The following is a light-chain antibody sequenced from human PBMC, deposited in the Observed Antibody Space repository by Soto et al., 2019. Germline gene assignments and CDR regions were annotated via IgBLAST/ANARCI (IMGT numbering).Light chain of an antibody. CDR3: QHYENSTIT. V-gene: IGKV3-20*01. CDR1: DILSSGF. Sequence: IELAQSQGVQCLSSGERATLSWRANDILSSGFLALYQQRRGQAPRLVTYGASTRATGIPDRFSGGASETDGIVTISRVETEDVSMYDGQHYENSTITFGPGTRLEIK. J-gene: IGKJ5*01. CDR2: GAS.